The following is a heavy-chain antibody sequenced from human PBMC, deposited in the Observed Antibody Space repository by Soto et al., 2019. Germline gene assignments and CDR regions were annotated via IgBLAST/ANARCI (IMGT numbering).Heavy chain of an antibody. CDR2: INHSGST. J-gene: IGHJ6*03. CDR1: GGSFSGYY. CDR3: ARGRYCSSTSCSPPFHYSYMDV. Sequence: QVQLQQWGAGLLKPSETLSLTCAVYGGSFSGYYWSWIRQPPGKGLEWIGEINHSGSTNYNPSLKSRVTISVDTSKNQFSLKLSSVTAADTAVYYCARGRYCSSTSCSPPFHYSYMDVWGKGTTVTVSS. V-gene: IGHV4-34*01. D-gene: IGHD2-2*01.